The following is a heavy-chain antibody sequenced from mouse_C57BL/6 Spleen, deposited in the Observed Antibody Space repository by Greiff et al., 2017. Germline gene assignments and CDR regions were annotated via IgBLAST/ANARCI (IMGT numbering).Heavy chain of an antibody. V-gene: IGHV14-4*01. CDR3: TTEGSPWFAY. J-gene: IGHJ3*01. CDR1: GFNIKDDY. CDR2: IDPENGDT. D-gene: IGHD1-1*01. Sequence: VQLKQSGAELVRPGASVKLSCTASGFNIKDDYMHWVKQRPEQGLEWIGWIDPENGDTEYASKFQGKATITADTSSNTAYLQLSSLTSEDTAVYYCTTEGSPWFAYWGQGTLVTVSA.